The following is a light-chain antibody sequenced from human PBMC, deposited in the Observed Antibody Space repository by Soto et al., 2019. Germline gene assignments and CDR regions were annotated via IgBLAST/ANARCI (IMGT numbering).Light chain of an antibody. CDR2: DVS. CDR1: SSDVGGYNY. CDR3: SAYTSSSTLV. Sequence: QSALTQPASLSGSPGQSITISCTGTSSDVGGYNYVSWYQQHSGKAPKLMIYDVSNRPSGVSNRFSGSKSGNTASLTNSGLQAEYEGDYYCSAYTSSSTLVFGGGSKVAVL. J-gene: IGLJ2*01. V-gene: IGLV2-14*01.